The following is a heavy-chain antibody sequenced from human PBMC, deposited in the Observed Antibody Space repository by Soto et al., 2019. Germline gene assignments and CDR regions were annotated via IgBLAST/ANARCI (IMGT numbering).Heavy chain of an antibody. CDR1: GGSISNYY. J-gene: IGHJ5*02. CDR2: VSSTGSS. Sequence: SETLSLTCTVSGGSISNYYWSWIRQPAEKRLEWIGRVSSTGSSYYNPSLKSRVTISVDTSKNQVSLNLTSVTAADTAVYYCARGVPAAGTDWFDPWGQGTRVTVSS. V-gene: IGHV4-4*07. D-gene: IGHD6-13*01. CDR3: ARGVPAAGTDWFDP.